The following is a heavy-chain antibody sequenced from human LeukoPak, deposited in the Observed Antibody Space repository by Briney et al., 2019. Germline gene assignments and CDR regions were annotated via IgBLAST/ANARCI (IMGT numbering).Heavy chain of an antibody. J-gene: IGHJ6*02. Sequence: SVKVSCKASGGTFSSYAISWVRQAPGQGLEWMGGIIPIFGTANYAQKFQGRVTITADESTSTAYMELSSLRSEDTAVYYCARDSWKQQLISRDYYGMDVWGQGTTVTVSS. D-gene: IGHD6-13*01. CDR3: ARDSWKQQLISRDYYGMDV. V-gene: IGHV1-69*13. CDR2: IIPIFGTA. CDR1: GGTFSSYA.